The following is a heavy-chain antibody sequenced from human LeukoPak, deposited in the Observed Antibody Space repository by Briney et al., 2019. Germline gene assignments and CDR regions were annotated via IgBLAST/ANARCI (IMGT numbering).Heavy chain of an antibody. Sequence: GASVKVSCKASGYTFTGYYMHWVRQAPGQGLEWMGWINPNSGGTNYAQKFQGRVTMTRDTSISTAYMELSRLRSDDTAVYYCARGRQNSGSYYFPLTYYDHYMDVWGKGTTVTVSS. CDR3: ARGRQNSGSYYFPLTYYDHYMDV. J-gene: IGHJ6*03. CDR1: GYTFTGYY. D-gene: IGHD1-26*01. CDR2: INPNSGGT. V-gene: IGHV1-2*02.